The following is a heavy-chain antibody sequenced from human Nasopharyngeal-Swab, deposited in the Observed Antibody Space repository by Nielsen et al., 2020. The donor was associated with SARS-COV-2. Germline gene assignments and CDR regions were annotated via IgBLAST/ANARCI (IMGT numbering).Heavy chain of an antibody. CDR2: ISGSGGST. CDR1: GFTFSSYA. V-gene: IGHV3-23*01. CDR3: AKVPLYYYDSSGPRDY. J-gene: IGHJ4*02. Sequence: GESPKISCAASGFTFSSYAMSWVRQAPGKGLGWVSAISGSGGSTYYADSVKGRFTISRDNSKNTLYLQMNSLRAEDTAVYYCAKVPLYYYDSSGPRDYWGQGTLVTVSS. D-gene: IGHD3-22*01.